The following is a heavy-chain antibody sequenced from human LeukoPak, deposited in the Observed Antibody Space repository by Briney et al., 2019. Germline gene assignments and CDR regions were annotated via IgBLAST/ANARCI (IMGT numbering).Heavy chain of an antibody. Sequence: PSQTLSLTRTLSGGSPSGNYCSWVPQPPGNKLEGIGYASYTGRTKYHPSLQSRVTISIYTSKSPLSISPTSVASAHTPVYPCARLLDNDISGDPDTFDVWGQGTTVSVSS. D-gene: IGHD3-22*01. CDR1: GGSPSGNY. CDR3: ARLLDNDISGDPDTFDV. V-gene: IGHV4-59*03. CDR2: ASYTGRT. J-gene: IGHJ3*01.